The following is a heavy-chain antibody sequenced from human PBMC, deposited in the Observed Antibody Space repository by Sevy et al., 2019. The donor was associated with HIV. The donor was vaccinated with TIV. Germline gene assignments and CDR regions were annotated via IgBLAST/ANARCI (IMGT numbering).Heavy chain of an antibody. Sequence: SETLSLTCTVSGGSISSYYWSWIRQPPGKGLEWIGYIYYSGNTNYNPSLKSRVTISVDTSKNQFSLKLSSVTAADTAVYYCARVTGWELHNQYFQHWGQGTLVTVSS. V-gene: IGHV4-59*01. J-gene: IGHJ1*01. CDR1: GGSISSYY. CDR2: IYYSGNT. D-gene: IGHD1-26*01. CDR3: ARVTGWELHNQYFQH.